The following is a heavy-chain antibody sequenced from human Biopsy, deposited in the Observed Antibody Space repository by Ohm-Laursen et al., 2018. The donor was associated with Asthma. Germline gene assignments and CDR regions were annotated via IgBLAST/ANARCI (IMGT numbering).Heavy chain of an antibody. CDR1: GFTFGSYG. CDR2: IWFDGSNK. V-gene: IGHV3-33*01. D-gene: IGHD3-10*01. Sequence: SLRLSCTAFGFTFGSYGLHWVRQAPGKGLEWVADIWFDGSNKHYADSVKGRFTISRDNSKNTLYLQMNSLRAGDTALYYCGRERSYMVDYWGQGTLVIVSS. CDR3: GRERSYMVDY. J-gene: IGHJ4*02.